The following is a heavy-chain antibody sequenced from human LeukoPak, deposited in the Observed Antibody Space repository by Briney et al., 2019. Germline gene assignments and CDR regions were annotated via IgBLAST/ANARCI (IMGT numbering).Heavy chain of an antibody. CDR2: IYYSGST. J-gene: IGHJ5*02. V-gene: IGHV4-31*03. CDR3: ARDVPAYCSSTSCYGGFDP. D-gene: IGHD2-2*01. Sequence: SETLSLTCTVSGGSISSGGYYWSWIRQHPGKGLEWIGYIYYSGSTYYNPSLKSRVTISVDTSKNQFSLKLSSVTAVDAAVYYCARDVPAYCSSTSCYGGFDPWGQGTLVTVSS. CDR1: GGSISSGGYY.